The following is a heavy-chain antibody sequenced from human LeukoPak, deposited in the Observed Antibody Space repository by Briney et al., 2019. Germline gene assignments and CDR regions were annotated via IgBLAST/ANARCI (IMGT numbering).Heavy chain of an antibody. V-gene: IGHV3-30*02. CDR1: EFTFSNYA. CDR3: VKVPYFDSNGYHGY. D-gene: IGHD3-22*01. CDR2: IRYDGSHK. Sequence: PGGSLRLSCAASEFTFSNYAMHWVRQAPGKGLEWVAFIRYDGSHKDYADSVKGRFTVSRDNSKNTLYLQMNRLRAEDTAIYYCVKVPYFDSNGYHGYWGQGTLVTVSS. J-gene: IGHJ4*02.